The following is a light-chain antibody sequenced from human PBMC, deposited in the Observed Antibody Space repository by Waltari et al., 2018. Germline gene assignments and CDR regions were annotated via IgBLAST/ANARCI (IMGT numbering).Light chain of an antibody. Sequence: EIVLTQSPGPLSLSPGGRATLHCRASRSVPSTFLAWYQHRRGQAPRLLIYAASTRATGIPDRFSGSGSGTDFTLSISRLEPEDFAVYYCQQYGSSPLTFGGGTKVEI. V-gene: IGKV3-20*01. CDR1: RSVPSTF. J-gene: IGKJ4*01. CDR2: AAS. CDR3: QQYGSSPLT.